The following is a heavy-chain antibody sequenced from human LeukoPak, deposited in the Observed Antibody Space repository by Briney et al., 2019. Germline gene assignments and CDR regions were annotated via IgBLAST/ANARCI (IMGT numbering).Heavy chain of an antibody. V-gene: IGHV3-48*03. J-gene: IGHJ6*02. Sequence: GGSLRLSCVASGFTFRSFQVNWVRQAPGKGLEWVSYISSSGGTIHYADSVKGRFTISRDNAKNSVSLQMDSLGAADTAVYYCAREDFNYGMDVWGQGTTVIV. CDR2: ISSSGGTI. CDR1: GFTFRSFQ. CDR3: AREDFNYGMDV.